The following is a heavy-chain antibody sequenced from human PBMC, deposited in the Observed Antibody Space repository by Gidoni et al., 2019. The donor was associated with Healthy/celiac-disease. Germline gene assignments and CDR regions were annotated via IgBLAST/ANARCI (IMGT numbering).Heavy chain of an antibody. CDR3: AKSLDVLMVYATPWSYGMDV. V-gene: IGHV3-30*18. CDR1: GFTFSSYG. D-gene: IGHD2-8*01. CDR2: ISYDGSNK. Sequence: QVQLVESGGGVVQPGRSLRPSCAASGFTFSSYGMHWVRQAPGKGLEWVAVISYDGSNKYYADSVKGRFTISRDNSKNTLYLQMNSLRAEDTAVYYCAKSLDVLMVYATPWSYGMDVWGQGTTVTVSS. J-gene: IGHJ6*02.